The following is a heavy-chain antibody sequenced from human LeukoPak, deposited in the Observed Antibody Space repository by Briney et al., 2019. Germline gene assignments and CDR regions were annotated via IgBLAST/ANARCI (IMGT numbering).Heavy chain of an antibody. CDR2: INHSGST. D-gene: IGHD3-10*01. CDR3: ARSKYYGSGSYYKPQPFDY. Sequence: SETLSLTCAVYGGSFSGYYWSWIRQPPGKGLEWIGEINHSGSTNYNPSLKSRVTISVDTSKNQFSLKLSSVTAADTAVYYCARSKYYGSGSYYKPQPFDYWGQGTLVTVSS. J-gene: IGHJ4*02. CDR1: GGSFSGYY. V-gene: IGHV4-34*01.